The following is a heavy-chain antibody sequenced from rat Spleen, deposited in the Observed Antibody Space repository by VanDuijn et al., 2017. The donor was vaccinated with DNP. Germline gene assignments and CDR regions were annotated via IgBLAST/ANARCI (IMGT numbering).Heavy chain of an antibody. CDR2: ISSGGST. J-gene: IGHJ2*01. V-gene: IGHV2-6*01. CDR3: TRDDIATTRFDY. CDR1: GFSLTSYT. Sequence: VQLKESGPGLVQPSQTLSLTCTVSGFSLTSYTVSWVRQPPGKGLEWIAAISSGGSTYYNSALKSRLSISKNTSKSQVFLKMNSLQTEDTAIYFCTRDDIATTRFDYWGQGVMVTVSS. D-gene: IGHD1-5*01.